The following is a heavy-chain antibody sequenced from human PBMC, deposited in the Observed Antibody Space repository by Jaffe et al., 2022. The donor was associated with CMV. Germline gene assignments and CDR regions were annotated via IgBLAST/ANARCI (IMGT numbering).Heavy chain of an antibody. CDR2: IYTSGST. V-gene: IGHV4-4*07. CDR3: ARDTRVGCSSTSCPSIYYGMDV. Sequence: QVQLQESGPGLVKPSETLSLTCTVSGGSISSYYWSWIRQPAGKGLEWIGRIYTSGSTNYNPSLKSRVTMSVDTSKNQFSLKLSSVTAADTAVYYCARDTRVGCSSTSCPSIYYGMDVWGQGTTVTVSS. J-gene: IGHJ6*02. CDR1: GGSISSYY. D-gene: IGHD2-2*01.